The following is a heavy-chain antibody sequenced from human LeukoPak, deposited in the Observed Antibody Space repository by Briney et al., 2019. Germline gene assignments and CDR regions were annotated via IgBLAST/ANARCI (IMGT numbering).Heavy chain of an antibody. CDR3: ARGYYDILTGYLWYYYGMDV. Sequence: GGSLRLSCAASGLTFSSYAMHWVRQAPGKGLEWVAVISYDGSNKCYADSVKGRFTISRDNSKNTLYLQMNSLRAEDTAVYYCARGYYDILTGYLWYYYGMDVWGQGTTVTVSS. CDR1: GLTFSSYA. CDR2: ISYDGSNK. D-gene: IGHD3-9*01. J-gene: IGHJ6*02. V-gene: IGHV3-30*04.